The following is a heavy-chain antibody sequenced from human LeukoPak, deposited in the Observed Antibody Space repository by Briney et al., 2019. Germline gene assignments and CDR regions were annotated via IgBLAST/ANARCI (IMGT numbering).Heavy chain of an antibody. CDR1: GGTFSSYA. V-gene: IGHV1-69*05. D-gene: IGHD3-22*01. J-gene: IGHJ6*03. CDR2: IIPIFGTA. Sequence: SVRVSCKASGGTFSSYAISCVRQAPGQGLEWMGGIIPIFGTANYAQKFQGRVTITTDESTSTAYMELSSLRSEDTAVYYCARVHPGQVGDSSGYYPRWYYYMDVWGKGTTVTVSS. CDR3: ARVHPGQVGDSSGYYPRWYYYMDV.